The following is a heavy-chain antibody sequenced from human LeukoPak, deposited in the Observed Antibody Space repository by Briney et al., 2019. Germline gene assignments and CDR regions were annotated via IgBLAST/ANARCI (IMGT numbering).Heavy chain of an antibody. CDR3: ARGGLGELSGFDY. CDR1: WDRVSRNRAA. D-gene: IGHD3-16*01. J-gene: IGHJ4*02. V-gene: IGHV6-1*01. Sequence: SQTFSLTRASSWDRVSRNRAAWNWTRQSPSRGVEGLGRTYYRSRWYNDYAVSVKSRISINPDTSKNQYSLQQNSVTPEDTCVYYCARGGLGELSGFDYWGQGTLVTVSS. CDR2: TYYRSRWYN.